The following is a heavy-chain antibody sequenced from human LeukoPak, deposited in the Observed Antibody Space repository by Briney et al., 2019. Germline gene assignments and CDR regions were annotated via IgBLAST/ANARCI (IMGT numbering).Heavy chain of an antibody. CDR2: IYYSGST. CDR1: GYSISSGYY. D-gene: IGHD6-13*01. V-gene: IGHV4-38-2*02. Sequence: PSETLSLTCTVSGYSISSGYYWGWIRQPPGKGLEWIESIYYSGSTYYNPSLKSRVTISVDTSKNQFSLKLSSVTAADTAVYYCARRIAAAGIVDYWGQGTLVTVSS. CDR3: ARRIAAAGIVDY. J-gene: IGHJ4*02.